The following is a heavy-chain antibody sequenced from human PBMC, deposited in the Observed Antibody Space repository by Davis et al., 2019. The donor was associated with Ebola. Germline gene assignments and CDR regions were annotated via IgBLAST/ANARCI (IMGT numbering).Heavy chain of an antibody. V-gene: IGHV3-30*04. CDR3: AKDLYSGSYLTL. Sequence: GESLKISCLASGFVFSDHAMHWVRLAPGKGLEWISVISYDGRASTYANSVKGRFTISRDNSRNTLYLQMDSLRAEDTAVYYCAKDLYSGSYLTLWGQGTMVTVSS. D-gene: IGHD1-26*01. J-gene: IGHJ3*01. CDR2: ISYDGRAS. CDR1: GFVFSDHA.